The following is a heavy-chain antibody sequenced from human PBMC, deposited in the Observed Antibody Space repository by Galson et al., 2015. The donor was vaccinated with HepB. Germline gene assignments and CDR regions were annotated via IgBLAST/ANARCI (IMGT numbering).Heavy chain of an antibody. D-gene: IGHD3-10*01. Sequence: SVKVYCKASGYTFTSYYMHWVRQAPGHGLEWMGIINHSGGSTSYAQQFQGRVTMTRDTSTSTVYMELSSLRSEDTAVYYCARTTSGGSGMNYYYYYYMDVWGKGTTVTVSS. CDR1: GYTFTSYY. V-gene: IGHV1-46*01. CDR3: ARTTSGGSGMNYYYYYYMDV. CDR2: INHSGGST. J-gene: IGHJ6*03.